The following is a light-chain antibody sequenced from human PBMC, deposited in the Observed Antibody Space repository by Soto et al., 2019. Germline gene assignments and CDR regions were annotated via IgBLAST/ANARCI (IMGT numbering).Light chain of an antibody. CDR2: DND. V-gene: IGLV1-44*01. J-gene: IGLJ1*01. CDR3: ETWDDSRNGYV. CDR1: SSNIGSNT. Sequence: QSLLTQPPAASGTPGQRVTISASGSSSNIGSNTVSWYQQVPGTAPKLLVYDNDERASGVPGRFSGSKSGTSASLAISGLQSEGEADYYCETWDDSRNGYVFGPGTKVTVL.